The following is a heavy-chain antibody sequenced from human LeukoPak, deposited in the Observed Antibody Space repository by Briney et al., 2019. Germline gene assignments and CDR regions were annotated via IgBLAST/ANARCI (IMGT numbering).Heavy chain of an antibody. J-gene: IGHJ4*02. Sequence: GGSLRLSCAASGFTFSSYSMNWVRQAPGKGLEWVSYISSSSSTIYYADSVNGRFTISRDNAKNSLYLQMNSLRAEDTAVYYCAREGGYDSYWGQGTLVTVSS. V-gene: IGHV3-48*01. CDR1: GFTFSSYS. CDR3: AREGGYDSY. D-gene: IGHD5-12*01. CDR2: ISSSSSTI.